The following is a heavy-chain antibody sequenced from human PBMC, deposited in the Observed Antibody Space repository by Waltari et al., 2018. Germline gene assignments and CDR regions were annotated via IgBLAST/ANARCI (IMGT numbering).Heavy chain of an antibody. D-gene: IGHD2-15*01. Sequence: EVQLVESGGGLVQPGGSLRLSCAVSGFTLSNDWMGWVRQAPGKGLEWVAGIKEDGGRKDYVDSVKGRFTISRDNAKSTLYLQMNSLRAEDTAVFYCVRNRGWQQFDFWGQGTLVTVSS. CDR2: IKEDGGRK. V-gene: IGHV3-7*01. CDR3: VRNRGWQQFDF. CDR1: GFTLSNDW. J-gene: IGHJ4*02.